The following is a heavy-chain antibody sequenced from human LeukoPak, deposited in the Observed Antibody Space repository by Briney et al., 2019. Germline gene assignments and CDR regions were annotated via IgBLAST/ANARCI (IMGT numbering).Heavy chain of an antibody. CDR1: GYTFTDNY. D-gene: IGHD2-2*01. CDR3: ARDGPGYCSPTSCSDNWFDP. J-gene: IGHJ5*02. V-gene: IGHV1-2*06. CDR2: INPKTGGT. Sequence: ASVKVSCKASGYTFTDNYIHWVRQAPGQGLEWRGRINPKTGGTNYAQKFQGRVTMTTDTSISTAYMDLSSLRSDDTAVYICARDGPGYCSPTSCSDNWFDPWGQGALVTVSS.